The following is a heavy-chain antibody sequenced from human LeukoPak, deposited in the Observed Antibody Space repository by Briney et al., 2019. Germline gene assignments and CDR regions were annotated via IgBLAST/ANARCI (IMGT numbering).Heavy chain of an antibody. CDR2: MNPNTGNT. CDR1: GYTFTSYG. Sequence: GASVKVSCKASGYTFTSYGISWVRQAPGQGLEWMGWMNPNTGNTGYAQKFRGRVTMTRNTSISTASMELSSLTSEDTAVYYCARGAPGSHCSGGSCPYFDYWGQGTLVSVSS. J-gene: IGHJ4*02. V-gene: IGHV1-8*02. D-gene: IGHD2-15*01. CDR3: ARGAPGSHCSGGSCPYFDY.